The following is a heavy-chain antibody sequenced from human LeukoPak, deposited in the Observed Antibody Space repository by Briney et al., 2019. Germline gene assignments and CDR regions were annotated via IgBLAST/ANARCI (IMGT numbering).Heavy chain of an antibody. CDR3: SSSSSGGFDY. CDR2: ISSSSSYI. V-gene: IGHV3-21*01. J-gene: IGHJ4*02. CDR1: GFTLRSYT. D-gene: IGHD6-6*01. Sequence: GGSLRLSCAASGFTLRSYTMNWVRQAPGKGLEWVSSISSSSSYIYYADSVKGRFTISRDNAKNSLYLQMNSLRAEDTAVYYCSSSSSGGFDYWGQGTLVTVSS.